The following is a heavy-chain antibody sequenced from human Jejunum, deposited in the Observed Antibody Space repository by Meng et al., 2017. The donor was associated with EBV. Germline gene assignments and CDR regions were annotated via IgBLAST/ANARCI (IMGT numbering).Heavy chain of an antibody. Sequence: VPLGESGGGLVQPGGSLRLSCAASGFTLSDHWIHWVRQAPGEGLMWVSRINPDGRTINYGDSVKGRFTISRDNAKNTVYLQMNSLRAEDTAVYYCTRAGYYRFDYWGQGALVTVSS. CDR2: INPDGRTI. CDR1: GFTLSDHW. J-gene: IGHJ4*02. V-gene: IGHV3-74*01. D-gene: IGHD1-26*01. CDR3: TRAGYYRFDY.